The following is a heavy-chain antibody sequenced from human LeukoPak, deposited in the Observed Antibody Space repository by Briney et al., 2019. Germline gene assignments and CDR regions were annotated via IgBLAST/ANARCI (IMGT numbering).Heavy chain of an antibody. J-gene: IGHJ6*02. D-gene: IGHD6-13*01. CDR2: ISWNSGSI. CDR3: TKGIAAAPHYGMDV. Sequence: GRSLRLSCAASGFTFDDYAMHWVRQAPGKGLEWVAGISWNSGSIDYADSVKGRFTISRDNAKNSLYLQMNSLRADDTALYYCTKGIAAAPHYGMDVWGQGTTVTVSS. CDR1: GFTFDDYA. V-gene: IGHV3-9*01.